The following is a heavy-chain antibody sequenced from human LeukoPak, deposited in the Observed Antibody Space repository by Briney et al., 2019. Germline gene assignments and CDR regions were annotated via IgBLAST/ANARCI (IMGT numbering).Heavy chain of an antibody. D-gene: IGHD1-1*01. CDR2: INSDSGGT. CDR3: ARGRVHSWSDAFDI. V-gene: IGHV1-2*02. Sequence: ASVKVSCKASGYTFTGHYMHWVRQAPGQGLEWMGLINSDSGGTKYAQKFQGSVIMTRVTSISTAYMELSRLKSDDTAVYYCARGRVHSWSDAFDIWGQGTTVTVSS. CDR1: GYTFTGHY. J-gene: IGHJ3*02.